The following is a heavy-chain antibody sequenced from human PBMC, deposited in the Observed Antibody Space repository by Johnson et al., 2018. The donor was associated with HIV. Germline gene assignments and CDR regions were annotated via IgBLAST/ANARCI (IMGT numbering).Heavy chain of an antibody. CDR1: GFTFDDYA. CDR3: ARRDSGSLSFDI. D-gene: IGHD1-26*01. Sequence: VHLVESGGGLVQPGRSLRLSCAASGFTFDDYAMHWVRQVPGKGLEWVSGISWNSGSIGYADSVKGRFPISRDNGKNSLYLQMNSLRGEDTALYYCARRDSGSLSFDIWGQGTMVTVSS. J-gene: IGHJ3*02. V-gene: IGHV3-9*01. CDR2: ISWNSGSI.